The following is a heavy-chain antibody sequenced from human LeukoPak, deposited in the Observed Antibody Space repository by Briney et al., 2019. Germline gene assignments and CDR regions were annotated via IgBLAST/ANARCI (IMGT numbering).Heavy chain of an antibody. CDR1: GDSISSYY. D-gene: IGHD6-13*01. CDR3: ARHSGSSWQNPFDY. CDR2: IYYSGST. V-gene: IGHV4-59*08. J-gene: IGHJ4*02. Sequence: SETLSLTCSVSGDSISSYYWSWIRQPPGKGLEWIGYIYYSGSTNYNPSLKSRVTISVDTSENQFSLKLRSVTAADTAVYYCARHSGSSWQNPFDYWRQGTLVTVSS.